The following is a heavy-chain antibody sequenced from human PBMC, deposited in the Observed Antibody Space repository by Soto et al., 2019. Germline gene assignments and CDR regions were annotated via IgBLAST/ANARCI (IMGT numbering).Heavy chain of an antibody. CDR3: ARRYDFWSGSFDI. Sequence: WGSLRLSCAASGFTFSSYSMNWVRQAPGKGLEWVSSISSSSSYIYYADSVKGRFTISRDNAKNSLYLQMNSLRAEDTAVYYCARRYDFWSGSFDIWGQGTMVTVS. D-gene: IGHD3-3*01. CDR1: GFTFSSYS. J-gene: IGHJ3*02. CDR2: ISSSSSYI. V-gene: IGHV3-21*01.